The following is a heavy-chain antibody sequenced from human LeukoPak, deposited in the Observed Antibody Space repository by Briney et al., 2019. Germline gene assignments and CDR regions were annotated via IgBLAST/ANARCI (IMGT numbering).Heavy chain of an antibody. CDR3: ARDGIQGLDV. CDR1: GGTFSIYA. Sequence: SVTVSCKASGGTFSIYAISWVRQAPGQGLEWMGGIIPIFGTANYAQKFQGRVTITADKSMSTAYMELSSLRSEDTAVYYCARDGIQGLDVWGKGTTVTVSS. J-gene: IGHJ6*04. V-gene: IGHV1-69*06. CDR2: IIPIFGTA. D-gene: IGHD5-18*01.